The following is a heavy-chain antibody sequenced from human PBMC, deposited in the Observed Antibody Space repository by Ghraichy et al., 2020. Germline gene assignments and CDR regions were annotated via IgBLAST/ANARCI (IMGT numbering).Heavy chain of an antibody. CDR1: GGSISSYY. CDR2: IYYSGST. CDR3: ARDSKGEGWFDP. Sequence: SETLSLTCTVSGGSISSYYWSWIRQPPGKGLEWIGYIYYSGSTNYNPSLKSRVTISVDTSKNQFSLKLSSVTAADTAVYYCARDSKGEGWFDPWGQGTLVTVSS. D-gene: IGHD2-21*01. J-gene: IGHJ5*02. V-gene: IGHV4-59*01.